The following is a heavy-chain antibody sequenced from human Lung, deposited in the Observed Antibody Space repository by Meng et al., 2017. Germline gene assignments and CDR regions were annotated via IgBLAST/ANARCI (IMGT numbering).Heavy chain of an antibody. CDR1: GYTFTDYY. Sequence: QVQLVQSGAEVKRPGASVRVSCKASGYTFTDYYMQGGRQDPGQGLEWMGRMKPYSGDTKYAPKFQGRVPMTGYTSISTAYMELSRLTSDDTAVYYCAREGGSSSHFDYWGQGTLVTVSS. D-gene: IGHD6-6*01. CDR3: AREGGSSSHFDY. V-gene: IGHV1-2*06. J-gene: IGHJ4*02. CDR2: MKPYSGDT.